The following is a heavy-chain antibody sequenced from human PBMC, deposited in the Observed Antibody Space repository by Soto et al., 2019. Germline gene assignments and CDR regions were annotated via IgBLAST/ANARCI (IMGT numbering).Heavy chain of an antibody. Sequence: QVELQQWGAGLLKPSETLSLTCGVYGGLFSGYQWTWIRQPPGKGLEWIGEISYSGSTNYNPSLNRRVTISIDTSKKQFSLKLSSVTAADTAVYYCARGRDFDHWGKGTLVTVSS. CDR3: ARGRDFDH. CDR2: ISYSGST. V-gene: IGHV4-34*02. J-gene: IGHJ4*02. CDR1: GGLFSGYQ. D-gene: IGHD6-6*01.